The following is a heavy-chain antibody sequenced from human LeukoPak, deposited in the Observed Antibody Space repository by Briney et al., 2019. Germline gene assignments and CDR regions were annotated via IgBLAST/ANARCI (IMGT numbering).Heavy chain of an antibody. CDR2: ISAYNGNT. D-gene: IGHD2-21*01. CDR1: GYTFTSYG. CDR3: ARGNGDFGSTYFDY. Sequence: ASVTVSCKASGYTFTSYGISWVRQAPGQGLEWMGWISAYNGNTNYAQKLQGRVTMTTDTSTSTAYMELRSLRSDDTAVYYCARGNGDFGSTYFDYWGQGTLVTVSS. J-gene: IGHJ4*02. V-gene: IGHV1-18*01.